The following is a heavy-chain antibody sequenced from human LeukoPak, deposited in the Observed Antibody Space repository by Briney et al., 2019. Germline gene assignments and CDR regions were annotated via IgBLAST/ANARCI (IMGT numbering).Heavy chain of an antibody. CDR2: ISGSGGST. J-gene: IGHJ4*02. Sequence: GGSLRLTCAASGFTFSRYAMSWVRQAPGKGLEWVSAISGSGGSTYYADSVKGRFTISRDNSKNTLYLQVNSLRAEDTAVYYRARDVVGATPFLDYWGQGTLVTVSS. D-gene: IGHD1-26*01. CDR3: ARDVVGATPFLDY. V-gene: IGHV3-23*01. CDR1: GFTFSRYA.